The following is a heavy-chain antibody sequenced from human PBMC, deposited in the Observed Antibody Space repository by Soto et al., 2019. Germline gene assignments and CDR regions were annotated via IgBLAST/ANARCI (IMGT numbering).Heavy chain of an antibody. Sequence: PGGSLRLSCAASGFTFSSYWMSWVRQAPGKGLEWVANIKEDGSEKYFVDSVKGRFTISRDNAKNSLYVQLNSLRVEDTAVYYCVRGGIGCCSGGTCYYTAFDIWGPGTMVTLSS. V-gene: IGHV3-7*01. D-gene: IGHD2-15*01. CDR2: IKEDGSEK. J-gene: IGHJ3*02. CDR3: VRGGIGCCSGGTCYYTAFDI. CDR1: GFTFSSYW.